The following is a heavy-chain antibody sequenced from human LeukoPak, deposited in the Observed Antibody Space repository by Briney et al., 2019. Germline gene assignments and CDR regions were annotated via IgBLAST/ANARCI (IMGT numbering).Heavy chain of an antibody. CDR3: ATYAGSYSKYFHH. D-gene: IGHD3-10*01. V-gene: IGHV5-51*01. Sequence: GESLKISCKASGYIFTNYRIGWVRQMPAKGLEWMGSIYPGDSDTRYTPSFQGQVTFSADKSINTAYLQWSSLKASDTAIYYCATYAGSYSKYFHHWGQGTLVTVSS. CDR2: IYPGDSDT. CDR1: GYIFTNYR. J-gene: IGHJ1*01.